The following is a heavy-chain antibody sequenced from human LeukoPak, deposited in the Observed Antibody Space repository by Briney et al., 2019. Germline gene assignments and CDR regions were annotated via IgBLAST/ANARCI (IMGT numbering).Heavy chain of an antibody. J-gene: IGHJ4*02. CDR1: GFTFSTYP. CDR3: GRRWTAMAENFDY. Sequence: GGSLRLSCAASGFTFSTYPMNWVRQAPGKGLEWVSYISSRSSTIYYADSVKGRFTISRDNAKNSLYLQMNSLRAEDTAVYYCGRRWTAMAENFDYWGQGTPVTVSS. CDR2: ISSRSSTI. D-gene: IGHD5-18*01. V-gene: IGHV3-48*01.